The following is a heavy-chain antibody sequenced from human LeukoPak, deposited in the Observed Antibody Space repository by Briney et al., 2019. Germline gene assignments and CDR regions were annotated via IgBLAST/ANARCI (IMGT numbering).Heavy chain of an antibody. CDR3: VESGTWADFDS. Sequence: VQPGGSLRLSCSASGFTFSSYGMHWVRQAPGKGLEYVSGISNKGGSTYYADSVKGRFTISRDNSKNTLHLQMSSLRADDTAVYYCVESGTWADFDSWGQGTLVTVSS. V-gene: IGHV3-64D*09. CDR1: GFTFSSYG. CDR2: ISNKGGST. J-gene: IGHJ4*02. D-gene: IGHD1-26*01.